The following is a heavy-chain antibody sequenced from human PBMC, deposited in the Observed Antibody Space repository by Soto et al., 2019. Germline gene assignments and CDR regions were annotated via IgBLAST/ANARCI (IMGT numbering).Heavy chain of an antibody. CDR3: ARHGSGWDY. Sequence: QVQLVQSGAEEKKPGASVKVSCKASGYTFTSYAMHWVRQAPGQRLEWMGWINAGNGNTKYSQKFQGRVTITRDTSGDTAYMELRRLRSEDTAVYYCARHGSGWDYWGQGTLVTVSS. CDR2: INAGNGNT. J-gene: IGHJ4*02. CDR1: GYTFTSYA. D-gene: IGHD6-19*01. V-gene: IGHV1-3*05.